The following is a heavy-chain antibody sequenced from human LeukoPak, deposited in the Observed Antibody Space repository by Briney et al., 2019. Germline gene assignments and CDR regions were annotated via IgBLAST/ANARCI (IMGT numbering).Heavy chain of an antibody. D-gene: IGHD3-3*01. CDR1: GFTFSSYG. Sequence: GGSLRLSCAASGFTFSSYGMHWVRQAPGKGLGWVAVISYVVSNKYYADSVKGRFTISRDNSKNKLYLQMNSLRAEDTAVSYCAKDPLTTIFGVATPLDYWGQGTLVTVSS. V-gene: IGHV3-30*18. CDR3: AKDPLTTIFGVATPLDY. CDR2: ISYVVSNK. J-gene: IGHJ4*02.